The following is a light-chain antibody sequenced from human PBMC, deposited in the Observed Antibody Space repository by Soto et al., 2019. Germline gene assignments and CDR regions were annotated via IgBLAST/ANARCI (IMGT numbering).Light chain of an antibody. CDR2: DNN. Sequence: QSVLTQPPSVSAAPGQKVTISGSGSSSNIGSNYVSWYQHLPGTAPKLLIYDNNKRPSGIPDRFSGSKSGPSATLGITGLQTGDEADYYCGTWDSSLSAVVFGGGTKLTVL. CDR1: SSNIGSNY. CDR3: GTWDSSLSAVV. V-gene: IGLV1-51*01. J-gene: IGLJ2*01.